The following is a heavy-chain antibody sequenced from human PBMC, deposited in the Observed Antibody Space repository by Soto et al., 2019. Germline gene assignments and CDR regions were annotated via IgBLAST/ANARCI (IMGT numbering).Heavy chain of an antibody. CDR3: ARHENCSGGSCYPGTPSYWFDP. V-gene: IGHV4-39*01. Sequence: PSETLYLTCTVSGGSISSSSYYWGWIRQPPGKGLEWIGSIYYSGSTYYNPSLKSRVTISVDTSKNQFSLKLSSVTAADTAVYYCARHENCSGGSCYPGTPSYWFDPWGQGTLVTVSS. J-gene: IGHJ5*02. CDR1: GGSISSSSYY. D-gene: IGHD2-15*01. CDR2: IYYSGST.